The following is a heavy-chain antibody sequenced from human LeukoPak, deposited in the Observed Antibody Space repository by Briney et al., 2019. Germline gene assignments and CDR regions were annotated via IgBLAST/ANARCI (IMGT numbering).Heavy chain of an antibody. CDR3: ARVSGGTYPDY. J-gene: IGHJ4*02. D-gene: IGHD1-26*01. Sequence: PSETLSLTCTVSGGSISSYYWSWIRQPPGKGLEWIGYVYYSGSTNYNPSLKSRVTISVDTSKNQFSLKLSSVTAADTAVYYCARVSGGTYPDYWGQGTLVTVSS. CDR1: GGSISSYY. CDR2: VYYSGST. V-gene: IGHV4-59*01.